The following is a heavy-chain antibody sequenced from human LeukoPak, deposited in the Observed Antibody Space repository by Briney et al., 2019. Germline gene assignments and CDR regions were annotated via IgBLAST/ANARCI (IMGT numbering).Heavy chain of an antibody. V-gene: IGHV4-34*01. CDR2: INHSGST. CDR3: ARDHGRLVVVPPSFDY. Sequence: PSETLSLTCAVYGGSFSGYYWSWIRQPPGKGLEWIGEINHSGSTNYNPSLKSRVTISVDTSKNQFSLKLSSVTAADTAVYYCARDHGRLVVVPPSFDYWGQGTLVTVSS. CDR1: GGSFSGYY. D-gene: IGHD3-22*01. J-gene: IGHJ4*02.